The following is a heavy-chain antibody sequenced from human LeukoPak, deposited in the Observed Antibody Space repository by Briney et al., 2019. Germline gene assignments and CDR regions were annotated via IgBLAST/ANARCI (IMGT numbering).Heavy chain of an antibody. D-gene: IGHD5-12*01. CDR2: IYYSGST. Sequence: TSETLSLTCTVSGGSVSSGSYYWSWIRQPPGKGLEWIGYIYYSGSTNYNASLKSRVTISVDTSKNQFSLKLSSVTAADTAVYYCASAGGYDLDAFDIWGQGTMVTVSS. V-gene: IGHV4-61*01. CDR3: ASAGGYDLDAFDI. CDR1: GGSVSSGSYY. J-gene: IGHJ3*02.